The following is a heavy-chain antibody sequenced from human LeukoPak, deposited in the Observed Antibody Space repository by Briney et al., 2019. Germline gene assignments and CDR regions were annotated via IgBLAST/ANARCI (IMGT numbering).Heavy chain of an antibody. CDR3: ARGEIFYYGSGSYYAPFDP. CDR2: INHSGST. Sequence: SETLSLTCAVYGGSFSGYYWSWIRQPPGKGLEWIGEINHSGSTNYNPSLKSRVTISVDTSKNQFSLKLTSVTAADTAVYYCARGEIFYYGSGSYYAPFDPWGQGTLVNVSS. V-gene: IGHV4-34*01. D-gene: IGHD3-10*01. CDR1: GGSFSGYY. J-gene: IGHJ5*02.